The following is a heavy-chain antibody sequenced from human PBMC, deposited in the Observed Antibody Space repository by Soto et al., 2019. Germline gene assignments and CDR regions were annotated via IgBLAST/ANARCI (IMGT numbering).Heavy chain of an antibody. CDR3: ARELDGGTDYGMDV. Sequence: EVQLVESGGGLIQPGGSLRLSCAASGFTVSSNYMSWVRQAPGKGLEWVSVIYSGGSTYYADSVKGRFTISRDNSKNTLYIQMNSLRAEDTAVYYCARELDGGTDYGMDVWGQGTTVTVSS. CDR2: IYSGGST. CDR1: GFTVSSNY. V-gene: IGHV3-53*01. D-gene: IGHD1-1*01. J-gene: IGHJ6*02.